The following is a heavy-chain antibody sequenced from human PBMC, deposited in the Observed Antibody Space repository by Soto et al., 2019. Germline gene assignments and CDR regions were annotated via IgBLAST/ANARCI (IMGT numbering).Heavy chain of an antibody. CDR2: IIPIFGTA. J-gene: IGHJ4*02. D-gene: IGHD2-15*01. Sequence: QVQLVQSGAEVKKPGSSVKVSCKASGGTFSSYAISWVRQAPGQGLEWMGGIIPIFGTANYAQKFQGRVTITADESTSTAYMELSSLRSEDTAVYYCARGATYCSGGSCYLYFDYWGQGTLVTVSS. V-gene: IGHV1-69*12. CDR1: GGTFSSYA. CDR3: ARGATYCSGGSCYLYFDY.